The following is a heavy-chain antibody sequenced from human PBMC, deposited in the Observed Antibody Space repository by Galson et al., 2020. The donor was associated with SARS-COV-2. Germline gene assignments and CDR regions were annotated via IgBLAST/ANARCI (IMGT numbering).Heavy chain of an antibody. Sequence: SETLSLTCTVSGGSISSYYWSWIRQPPGKGLEWIGYIYYSGSTNYNPSLKSRVTISVDTSKNQFSLKLSSVTAADTAVYYCAREGYGDYDQPWAFDIWGQGTMVTVSS. CDR2: IYYSGST. V-gene: IGHV4-59*13. D-gene: IGHD4-17*01. CDR1: GGSISSYY. CDR3: AREGYGDYDQPWAFDI. J-gene: IGHJ3*02.